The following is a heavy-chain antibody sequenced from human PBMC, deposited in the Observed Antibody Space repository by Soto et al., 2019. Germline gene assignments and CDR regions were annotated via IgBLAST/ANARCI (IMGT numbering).Heavy chain of an antibody. CDR1: GYIFSSFS. CDR3: ARDGGAGMDV. CDR2: TNAANGYI. V-gene: IGHV1-3*02. Sequence: ASVKVSCKASGYIFSSFSVHWVRQAPGQSLEWIGWTNAANGYIEYSLGLQGRVTITRDTSVNTVYMQLSSLTSEDGAVYYCARDGGAGMDVWGQGTTVTVSS. D-gene: IGHD3-16*01. J-gene: IGHJ6*02.